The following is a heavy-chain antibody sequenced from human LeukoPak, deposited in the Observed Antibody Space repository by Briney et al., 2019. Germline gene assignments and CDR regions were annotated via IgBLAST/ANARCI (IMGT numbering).Heavy chain of an antibody. Sequence: ASVKVSCKVSGYTLTELSMHWVRQAPGKGLEWMGGFDPEDGETIYAQKFQGRVTMTEDTSTDTAYMELSSLRSEDTAVYYCATTTLTGYYKNPFDYWGQGTLVTVSS. V-gene: IGHV1-24*01. CDR2: FDPEDGET. CDR3: ATTTLTGYYKNPFDY. CDR1: GYTLTELS. J-gene: IGHJ4*02. D-gene: IGHD3-9*01.